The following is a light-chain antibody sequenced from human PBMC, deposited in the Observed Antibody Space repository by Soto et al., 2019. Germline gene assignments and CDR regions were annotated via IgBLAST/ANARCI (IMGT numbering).Light chain of an antibody. CDR1: SSDVGGYNY. J-gene: IGLJ1*01. CDR3: SSYTSSSPYV. CDR2: DVS. Sequence: QSALTQPASVSGSPGQSITISCTGTSSDVGGYNYVSWYQQHPGKAPKLMIYDVSNRPSGVSNRFSGTKSGNTASLTISGRQPEEEADYYCSSYTSSSPYVLRTGTKGTVL. V-gene: IGLV2-14*01.